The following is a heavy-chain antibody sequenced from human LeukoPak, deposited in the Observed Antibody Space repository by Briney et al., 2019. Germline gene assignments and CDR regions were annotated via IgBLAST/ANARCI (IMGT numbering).Heavy chain of an antibody. CDR2: INPNSGGT. V-gene: IGHV1-2*02. D-gene: IGHD6-6*01. J-gene: IGHJ4*02. CDR3: ARDGSSSGRDSYFDY. CDR1: GYTFTGYY. Sequence: GASVKVSCKASGYTFTGYYMHWVRQAPGQGLEWMGWINPNSGGTNYAQKFQGRVTMTRDTSISTAYMELSRLRSDDAAVYYCARDGSSSGRDSYFDYWGQGTLVTVSS.